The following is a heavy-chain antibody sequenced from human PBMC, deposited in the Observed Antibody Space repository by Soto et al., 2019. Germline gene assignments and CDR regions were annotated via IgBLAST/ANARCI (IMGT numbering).Heavy chain of an antibody. V-gene: IGHV3-15*07. CDR3: TTGYCSGRSCYTPGY. CDR1: GFTFSNAW. J-gene: IGHJ4*02. CDR2: IKSKTDGETT. Sequence: PGGSLRLSCAASGFTFSNAWMNWVRQAPGKGLEWVGRIKSKTDGETTDYAASVKGRFTISRDDSKNMLYLQMNSLKTEDTAVYYCTTGYCSGRSCYTPGYWGQGTLVTSPQ. D-gene: IGHD2-15*01.